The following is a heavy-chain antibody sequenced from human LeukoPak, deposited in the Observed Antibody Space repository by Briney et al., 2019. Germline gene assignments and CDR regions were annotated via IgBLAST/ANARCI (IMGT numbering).Heavy chain of an antibody. D-gene: IGHD1-26*01. CDR3: ARARGATPYNWFDP. CDR2: IYFSGGT. V-gene: IGHV4-39*07. CDR1: GDSISSSNCY. Sequence: SETLSLTCTVSGDSISSSNCYWGWIRQPPGKGLEWIGSIYFSGGTYYNASLKSRVTISVDTSKNQFSLKLSSVTAADTAVYYCARARGATPYNWFDPWGQGTLVTVSS. J-gene: IGHJ5*02.